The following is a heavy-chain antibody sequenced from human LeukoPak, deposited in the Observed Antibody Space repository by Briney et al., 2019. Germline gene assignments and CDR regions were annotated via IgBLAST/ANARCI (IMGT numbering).Heavy chain of an antibody. CDR2: IYYSGST. Sequence: SETLSLTCTVFGGSISSYYWSWIRQPPGKGLEWIGYIYYSGSTNYNPSLKSRVTISVDTSKNQFSLKLSSVTAADTAVYYCARQRVVKDAFDIWGQGAMVTVSS. V-gene: IGHV4-59*01. D-gene: IGHD2-15*01. CDR3: ARQRVVKDAFDI. CDR1: GGSISSYY. J-gene: IGHJ3*02.